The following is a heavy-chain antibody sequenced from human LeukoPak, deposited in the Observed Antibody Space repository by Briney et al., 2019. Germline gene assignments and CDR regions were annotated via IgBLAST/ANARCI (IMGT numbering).Heavy chain of an antibody. CDR1: GFTFNNYG. V-gene: IGHV3-30*02. Sequence: GGSLRLSCAASGFTFNNYGIHWVRQAPGKGLEWVTFIQYDGSKKYYADSVKGRFTISRDNSKNTLYLEMNSLRAEDTAVYYCAKDIGSYYDYWGQGILVTVSS. CDR2: IQYDGSKK. CDR3: AKDIGSYYDY. J-gene: IGHJ4*02. D-gene: IGHD3-10*01.